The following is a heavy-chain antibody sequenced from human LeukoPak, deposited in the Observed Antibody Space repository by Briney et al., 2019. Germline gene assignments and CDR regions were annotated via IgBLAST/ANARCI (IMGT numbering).Heavy chain of an antibody. CDR1: GYTFTGYY. CDR2: INPNGGGT. CDR3: ASLRYYYDSSGHDY. V-gene: IGHV1-2*02. J-gene: IGHJ4*02. D-gene: IGHD3-22*01. Sequence: WASVKVSCKASGYTFTGYYMHWVRQAPGQGLEWMGWINPNGGGTNYAQKFQGRVTMTRDTSISTAYMELSRLRSDDTAVYYCASLRYYYDSSGHDYWGQGTLVTVSS.